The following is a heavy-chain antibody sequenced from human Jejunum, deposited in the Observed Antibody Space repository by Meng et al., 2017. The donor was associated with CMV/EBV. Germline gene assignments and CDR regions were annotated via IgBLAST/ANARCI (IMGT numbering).Heavy chain of an antibody. CDR1: FSSYH. CDR2: ISGASTYI. J-gene: IGHJ3*02. D-gene: IGHD1-26*01. Sequence: FSSYHMSWGRQAPGKGLEWVSSISGASTYIYYADSLRGRFTISRDNAKNSVYLQMNSLRAEDTAVYYCARDLLGVGATAYDAFDIWGQGTMVTVSS. V-gene: IGHV3-21*06. CDR3: ARDLLGVGATAYDAFDI.